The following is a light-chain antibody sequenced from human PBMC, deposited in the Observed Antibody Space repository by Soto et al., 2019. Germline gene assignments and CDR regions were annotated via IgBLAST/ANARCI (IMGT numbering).Light chain of an antibody. CDR2: AAS. CDR1: QSISNH. J-gene: IGKJ1*01. V-gene: IGKV1-39*01. CDR3: QQSYGSPPA. Sequence: DIQMTQSRSSLSASVEARVIITCRASQSISNHLNWYQQKXGXAPELLIFAASSLQSGVPSRFSGSRSRPELTLTISSLQPEDFATYYWQQSYGSPPAFGQGTKVDIK.